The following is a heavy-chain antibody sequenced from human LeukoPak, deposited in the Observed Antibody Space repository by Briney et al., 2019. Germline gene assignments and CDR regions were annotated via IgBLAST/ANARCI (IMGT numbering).Heavy chain of an antibody. Sequence: GGSLRLSCVASGFSFDTYAMSRVRQAPGKGLEWVSGISDTGRKRYYTDSVKGRFTISRDNSKNTLHLQMNSLRAEDTALYFCAKDHDNGDYYYYFDSWGQGTLVTVSS. V-gene: IGHV3-23*01. J-gene: IGHJ4*02. CDR2: ISDTGRKR. D-gene: IGHD2-21*02. CDR3: AKDHDNGDYYYYFDS. CDR1: GFSFDTYA.